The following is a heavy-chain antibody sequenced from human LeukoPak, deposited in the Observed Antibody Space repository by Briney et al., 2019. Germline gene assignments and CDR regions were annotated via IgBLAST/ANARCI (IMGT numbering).Heavy chain of an antibody. CDR1: GFTFSNYE. J-gene: IGHJ4*02. Sequence: PGGSLRLSCAASGFTFSNYEMSWVRQAPGKGLEWVSYISSSDNSIYYADSVKGRFTISRDNSKNTLYLQMNSLRAEDTALYFCARDRRYCGGGSCYFDYFFDYRGQGTLVTVSS. V-gene: IGHV3-48*01. CDR3: ARDRRYCGGGSCYFDYFFDY. CDR2: ISSSDNSI. D-gene: IGHD2-15*01.